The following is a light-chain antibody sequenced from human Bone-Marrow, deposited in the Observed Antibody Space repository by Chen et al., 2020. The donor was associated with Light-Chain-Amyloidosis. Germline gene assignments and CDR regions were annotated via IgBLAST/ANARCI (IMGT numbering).Light chain of an antibody. V-gene: IGLV1-44*01. CDR3: ATWEDSMNGPL. CDR1: SSNIGHNS. J-gene: IGLJ3*02. Sequence: QSVLTQSPSVSGTPGQRVPISCSGSSSNIGHNSVNWYVQLPGTAPKLLIYNNSQRPSGVPDRFSGSKSGASASLAISGLRSEDEAHYYCATWEDSMNGPLFGGGTHLTVL. CDR2: NNS.